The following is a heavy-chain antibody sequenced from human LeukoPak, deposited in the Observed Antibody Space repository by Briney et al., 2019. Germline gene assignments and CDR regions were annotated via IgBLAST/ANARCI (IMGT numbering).Heavy chain of an antibody. D-gene: IGHD3-22*01. CDR3: ARKNPISSGYLIDY. CDR2: ISSSSSYI. CDR1: GFTFSSYS. V-gene: IGHV3-21*01. J-gene: IGHJ4*02. Sequence: AGGSLRLSCAASGFTFSSYSMNWVRQAPGKGLEWVSSISSSSSYIYYADSVKGRFTISRDNAKNSLYLQMNSLRAEDTAVYYCARKNPISSGYLIDYWGQGTLVTVSS.